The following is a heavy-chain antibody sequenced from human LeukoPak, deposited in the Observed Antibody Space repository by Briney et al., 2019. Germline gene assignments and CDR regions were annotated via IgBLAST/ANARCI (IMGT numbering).Heavy chain of an antibody. CDR1: GGTFSSYA. J-gene: IGHJ6*03. Sequence: GASVKVSCKASGGTFSSYAISWVRQAPGQGLEWMGGIIPIFGTANYAQKFQGRVTITADKSTNTAYMELSSLTSEDTAVYYCARDLRPRPPIYTNPSYSYYYYMDVWGKGTTVTVSS. D-gene: IGHD2-8*01. CDR3: ARDLRPRPPIYTNPSYSYYYYMDV. CDR2: IIPIFGTA. V-gene: IGHV1-69*06.